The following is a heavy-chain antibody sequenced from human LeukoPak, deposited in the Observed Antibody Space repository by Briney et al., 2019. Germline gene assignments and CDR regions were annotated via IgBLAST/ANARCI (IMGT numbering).Heavy chain of an antibody. CDR1: GFTFDDYA. CDR2: ISWNGGDF. J-gene: IGHJ5*02. V-gene: IGHV3-9*01. Sequence: GRSLRLSCAASGFTFDDYAMHWVRQVPGQGLEWVAGISWNGGDFDYADSVKGRFTISRDNAKSSLYLQMNSLRAEDTALYYCVKVRGYSYGYFDLWGLGTLVTVSS. CDR3: VKVRGYSYGYFDL. D-gene: IGHD5-18*01.